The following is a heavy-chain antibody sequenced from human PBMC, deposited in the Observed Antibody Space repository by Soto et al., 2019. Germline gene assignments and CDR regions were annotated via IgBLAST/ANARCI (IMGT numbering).Heavy chain of an antibody. Sequence: ASVKVSCKASEYTFTAYAVHWVRQAPGQRLEWMGRIDAGNGNTKYSQKFQGRVVITRDTSASTVYMEMSSLRPEDTAVFYCARESGGYTFGPNLDYWGQGTLVTASS. V-gene: IGHV1-3*01. D-gene: IGHD5-18*01. CDR2: IDAGNGNT. CDR1: EYTFTAYA. CDR3: ARESGGYTFGPNLDY. J-gene: IGHJ4*02.